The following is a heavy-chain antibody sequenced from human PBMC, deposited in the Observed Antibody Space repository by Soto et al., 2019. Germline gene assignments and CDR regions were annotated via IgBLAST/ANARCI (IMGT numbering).Heavy chain of an antibody. J-gene: IGHJ4*02. CDR1: GGSISSYY. D-gene: IGHD3-10*01. CDR3: ARDMAKYGSRYFDD. CDR2: IYYSGST. Sequence: SETLSLTCTVSGGSISSYYWSWIRQPPGKGLEWIGYIYYSGSTNYNPSLKSRVTISVDTSKNQFSLKLSSVTAADTAVYYCARDMAKYGSRYFDDWGQGTLVTVSS. V-gene: IGHV4-59*01.